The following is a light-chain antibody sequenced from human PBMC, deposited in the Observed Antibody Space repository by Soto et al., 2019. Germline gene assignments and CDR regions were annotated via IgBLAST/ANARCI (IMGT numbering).Light chain of an antibody. CDR3: QQYYSHPLT. J-gene: IGKJ4*02. V-gene: IGKV4-1*01. CDR1: QSLLFSSNNKNY. CDR2: WAS. Sequence: DIVMTQSPDSLALSLVERATIYCKSSQSLLFSSNNKNYLVWYQKKAGQPPKVLFYWASTRGSGVPDRFSGSGSGTDFTLTVRGLQTEYGAVDCCQQYYSHPLTCGGGTKVEIK.